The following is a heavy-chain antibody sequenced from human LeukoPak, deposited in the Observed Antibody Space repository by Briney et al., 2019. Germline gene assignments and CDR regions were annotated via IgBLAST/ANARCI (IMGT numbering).Heavy chain of an antibody. V-gene: IGHV4-61*02. CDR2: IYTSGST. J-gene: IGHJ5*02. CDR1: GGSISSGSYY. CDR3: ARGSRWRFGEFSGFNWFDP. Sequence: PSETLSLTCTVSGGSISSGSYYWSWIRQPAGKGLEWIGRIYTSGSTNYNPSLKSRVTTSVDTSKNQFSLKLSSVTAADTAVYYCARGSRWRFGEFSGFNWFDPWGQGTLVTVSS. D-gene: IGHD3-10*01.